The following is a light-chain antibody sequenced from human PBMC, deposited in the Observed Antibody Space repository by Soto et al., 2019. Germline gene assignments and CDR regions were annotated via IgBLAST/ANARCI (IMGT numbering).Light chain of an antibody. CDR1: SSDVGGYDF. Sequence: QSALTQPPSASGSPGQSVTISCTGTSSDVGGYDFVSWYQQHPGKVPKLIVYEVTKRPSGVPNRFSGSKSGNTASLTVSGLQTEDEADYYCSSYAGSDTLFGGGTKLTVL. V-gene: IGLV2-8*01. J-gene: IGLJ2*01. CDR2: EVT. CDR3: SSYAGSDTL.